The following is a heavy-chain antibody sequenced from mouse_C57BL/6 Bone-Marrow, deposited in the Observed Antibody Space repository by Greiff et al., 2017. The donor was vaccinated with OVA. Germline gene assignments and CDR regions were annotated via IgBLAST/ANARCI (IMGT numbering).Heavy chain of an antibody. Sequence: VQLVESGAELARPGASLKMSCKASGYTFTSYTMHWVKQRPGQGLEWIGYINPSSGYTKYNQKFKDKATLTADKSSSTAYMQLSSLTSEDSAVYYCAGYLYWYFDVWGTGTTVTVSS. J-gene: IGHJ1*03. V-gene: IGHV1-4*01. CDR1: GYTFTSYT. CDR2: INPSSGYT. CDR3: AGYLYWYFDV. D-gene: IGHD2-3*01.